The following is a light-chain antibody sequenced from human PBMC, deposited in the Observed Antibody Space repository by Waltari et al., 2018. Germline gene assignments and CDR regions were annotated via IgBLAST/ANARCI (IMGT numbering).Light chain of an antibody. Sequence: QSALTQPPSASESPGQSVTITCTGTSSDVGGYNYVSWYQQHPGKAPKLMIYEVSKRPSGVPDRFSGSKSGNTASLTVSGLQAEDEADYYCKSYEGSNKLFVFGTGTKVTVL. CDR3: KSYEGSNKLFV. V-gene: IGLV2-8*01. CDR2: EVS. CDR1: SSDVGGYNY. J-gene: IGLJ1*01.